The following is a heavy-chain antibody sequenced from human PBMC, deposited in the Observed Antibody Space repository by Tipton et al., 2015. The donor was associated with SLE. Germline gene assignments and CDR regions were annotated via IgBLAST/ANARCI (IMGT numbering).Heavy chain of an antibody. CDR2: IYRSGTA. CDR3: ARGLLTWRGAVVGVDV. Sequence: TLSLTCSVSSYSIYNGFYWGWIRQSPGKGLEWIGSIYRSGTAYYNPSPKSRVTISVDTAKNQVSLKLTSVTAADTAVYYCARGLLTWRGAVVGVDVWGQGTTVNVSS. CDR1: SYSIYNGFY. V-gene: IGHV4-38-2*01. J-gene: IGHJ6*02. D-gene: IGHD2-21*01.